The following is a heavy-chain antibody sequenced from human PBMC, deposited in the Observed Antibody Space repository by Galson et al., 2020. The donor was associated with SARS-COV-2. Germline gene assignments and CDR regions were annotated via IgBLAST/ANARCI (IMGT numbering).Heavy chain of an antibody. J-gene: IGHJ6*02. D-gene: IGHD7-27*01. Sequence: GGSLRLSCAASGFMFSRYGMHWVRQAPGKGLERVSIISFDGSYQYYADSVKGRFTISRDNSMNTLYLQMNSLRPEDTAVYYCAKDQGERWGNSHRAGMDGWGQGTTVTVSS. CDR2: ISFDGSYQ. CDR1: GFMFSRYG. V-gene: IGHV3-30*18. CDR3: AKDQGERWGNSHRAGMDG.